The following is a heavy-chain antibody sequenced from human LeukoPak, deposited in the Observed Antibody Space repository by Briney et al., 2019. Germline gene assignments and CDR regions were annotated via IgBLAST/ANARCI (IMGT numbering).Heavy chain of an antibody. CDR1: GFTLSTYE. CDR2: INRDGGII. Sequence: AGGSLRLSCAASGFTLSTYEMSGVRQAPGKGLEWVSYINRDGGIIYYADSVRGRFTISRDTAKNSLDLQMNSLRVEDTAIYYCARRDHIAGRLDYWGQGTLVTVSS. V-gene: IGHV3-48*03. D-gene: IGHD6-6*01. CDR3: ARRDHIAGRLDY. J-gene: IGHJ4*02.